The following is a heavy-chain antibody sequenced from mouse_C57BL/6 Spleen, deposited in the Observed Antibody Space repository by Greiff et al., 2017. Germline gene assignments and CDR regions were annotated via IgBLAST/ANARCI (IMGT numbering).Heavy chain of an antibody. Sequence: EVQLQQSGPELVKPGASVKISCKASGYTFPDYYMNWVKQSHGKSLEWIGDINPNNGGTSYNQKFKGKATLTVDQSSSTAYMELRSLTSEDSAVXYCVILGSSYLDYWGQGTTRTVSS. CDR3: VILGSSYLDY. J-gene: IGHJ2*01. CDR1: GYTFPDYY. D-gene: IGHD1-1*01. CDR2: INPNNGGT. V-gene: IGHV1-26*01.